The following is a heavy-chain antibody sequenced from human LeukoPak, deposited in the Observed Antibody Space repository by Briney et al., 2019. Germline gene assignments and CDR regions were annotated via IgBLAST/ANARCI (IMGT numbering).Heavy chain of an antibody. Sequence: SETLSLTCAVSGGSISSGGYSWSWIRQPPGKGLEWIGYIYHSGSTYYNPSLKSRVTISVDRSKNQFSLKLSSVTAADTAVYYCARGYSYGGGIDYWGQGTLVTVSS. CDR1: GGSISSGGYS. J-gene: IGHJ4*02. CDR3: ARGYSYGGGIDY. D-gene: IGHD5-18*01. V-gene: IGHV4-30-2*01. CDR2: IYHSGST.